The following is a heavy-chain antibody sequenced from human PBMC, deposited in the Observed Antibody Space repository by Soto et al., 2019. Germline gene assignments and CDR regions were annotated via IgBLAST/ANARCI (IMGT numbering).Heavy chain of an antibody. CDR1: GVAISCYT. V-gene: IGHV1-69*02. J-gene: IGHJ5*02. CDR2: IIPILGIA. D-gene: IGHD3-10*01. Sequence: SVEVSSKDSGVAISCYTISWVRQAPEQGLEWMGRIIPILGIANYAHKFQGRVTIPADKSTSTAYMELSSLRSEDTAVYYCASRITTVRDHPFDPWGQGTLVTGSS. CDR3: ASRITTVRDHPFDP.